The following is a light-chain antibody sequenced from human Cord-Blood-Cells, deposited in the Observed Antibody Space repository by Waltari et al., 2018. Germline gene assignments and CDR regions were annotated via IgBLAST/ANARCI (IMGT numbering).Light chain of an antibody. J-gene: IGLJ1*01. Sequence: QSALTQPASVYGSPGQSITISCTGTSSDVGGYNYVSWYQQHPGKAPKLMIHDVSNRPSGVSNRFSGSKSGNTASLTISGLQAEDEADYYCSSYTSSSTYVFGTGTKVTVL. CDR3: SSYTSSSTYV. V-gene: IGLV2-14*01. CDR2: DVS. CDR1: SSDVGGYNY.